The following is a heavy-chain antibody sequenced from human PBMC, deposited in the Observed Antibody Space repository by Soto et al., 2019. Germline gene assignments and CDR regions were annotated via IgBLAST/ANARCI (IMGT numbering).Heavy chain of an antibody. D-gene: IGHD3-10*01. Sequence: GGSLRLSCAASGFTFNSYAMHWVRQAPGKGLEWVAVISYDGSNKYYADSVKGRFTISRDNSKNTLYLQMNSLRAEDTAVYYCAREVGASGITMVRGVIFPYYGMDVWGQGTTVTVSS. CDR1: GFTFNSYA. CDR2: ISYDGSNK. V-gene: IGHV3-30-3*01. CDR3: AREVGASGITMVRGVIFPYYGMDV. J-gene: IGHJ6*02.